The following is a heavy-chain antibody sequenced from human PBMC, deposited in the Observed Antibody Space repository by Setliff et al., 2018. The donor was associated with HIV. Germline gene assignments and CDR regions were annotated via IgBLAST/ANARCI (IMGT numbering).Heavy chain of an antibody. V-gene: IGHV3-21*01. CDR3: ARVAHHTVVVTAIRQAPRPNAFDM. CDR1: GLTLNSYS. D-gene: IGHD2-21*02. CDR2: ISSSGGYI. J-gene: IGHJ3*02. Sequence: LRLSCAASGLTLNSYSMNWVRQAPGKGLEWVSSISSSGGYILYADSVKGRFTISRDNAKNSLYLQMNKLRVEDTAVYYCARVAHHTVVVTAIRQAPRPNAFDMWGQGTTVTVSS.